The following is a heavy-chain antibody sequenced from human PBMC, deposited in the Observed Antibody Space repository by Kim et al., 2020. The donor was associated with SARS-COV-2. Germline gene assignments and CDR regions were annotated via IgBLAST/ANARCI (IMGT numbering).Heavy chain of an antibody. V-gene: IGHV3-7*01. CDR1: GFTFSSYW. J-gene: IGHJ4*02. CDR3: ARDPTRPYYYDSSGYFDY. Sequence: GGSLRLSCAASGFTFSSYWMSWVRQAPGKGLEWVANIKQDGSDKYYVDSVKGRFTISRDNAKNSLYLQMNSLRADDTAVYYCARDPTRPYYYDSSGYFDYWGQGALVTVSS. D-gene: IGHD3-22*01. CDR2: IKQDGSDK.